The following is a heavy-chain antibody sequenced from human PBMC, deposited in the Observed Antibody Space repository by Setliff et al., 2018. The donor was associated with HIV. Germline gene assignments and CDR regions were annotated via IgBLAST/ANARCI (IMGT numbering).Heavy chain of an antibody. V-gene: IGHV1-2*02. D-gene: IGHD3-10*01. CDR1: GYTFTGYY. CDR2: INPNSGGT. J-gene: IGHJ3*02. Sequence: ASVKVSCKASGYTFTGYYMHWVRQAPGQGLEWMGWINPNSGGTNYAQKFQGRVTMTRDTSISTAYMELSRLRSDDTAVYYCASSRGRYYGSVRAFDIWGQGTMVTVSS. CDR3: ASSRGRYYGSVRAFDI.